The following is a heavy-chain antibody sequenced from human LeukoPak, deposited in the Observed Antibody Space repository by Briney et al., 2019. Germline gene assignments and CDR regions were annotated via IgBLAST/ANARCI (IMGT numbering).Heavy chain of an antibody. D-gene: IGHD3-9*01. V-gene: IGHV3-23*01. CDR3: AKSGLYDILTGYGFDY. J-gene: IGHJ4*02. CDR1: GFTFSSYA. CDR2: ISDSGDGT. Sequence: GGSLRLSCAASGFTFSSYAMTWVRQAPGKGLEWVSGISDSGDGTYYADSVKGRFTISRDNSKDTLYLQMNSLRAEDTAVYYCAKSGLYDILTGYGFDYWGQGTLVTVSS.